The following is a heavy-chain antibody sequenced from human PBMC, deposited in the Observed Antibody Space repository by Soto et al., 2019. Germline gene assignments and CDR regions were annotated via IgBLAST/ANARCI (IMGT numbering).Heavy chain of an antibody. D-gene: IGHD3-22*01. CDR3: ASHYYDSSGYYYIMYGMDV. J-gene: IGHJ6*02. Sequence: GESLKISCKGSGYSFTSYWISWVRQMPGKGLEWMGRIDPSDSYTNYSPSFQGHVTISADKSISTAYLQWSSLKASDTAMYYCASHYYDSSGYYYIMYGMDVWGQGTTVTVS. CDR2: IDPSDSYT. V-gene: IGHV5-10-1*01. CDR1: GYSFTSYW.